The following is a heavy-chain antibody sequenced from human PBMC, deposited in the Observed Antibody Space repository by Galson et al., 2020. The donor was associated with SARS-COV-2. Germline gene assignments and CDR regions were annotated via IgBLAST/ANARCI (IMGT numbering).Heavy chain of an antibody. J-gene: IGHJ5*02. Sequence: SETLSLTCAVSGGSISSSNWWSWVRQPPGKGLEWIGEIYHSGSTNYNPSLKSPVTISVDKSKNQFSLKLSSVTAADTAVYYCARLTYYYGWFDPGGQGTLVTVAS. CDR3: ARLTYYYGWFDP. V-gene: IGHV4-4*02. D-gene: IGHD3-10*01. CDR1: GGSISSSNW. CDR2: IYHSGST.